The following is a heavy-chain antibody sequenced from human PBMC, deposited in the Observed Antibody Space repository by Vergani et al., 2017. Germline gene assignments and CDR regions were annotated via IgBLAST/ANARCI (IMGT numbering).Heavy chain of an antibody. CDR2: IIPIFGTA. J-gene: IGHJ6*02. Sequence: QVQLVQSGAEVKKPGSSVKVSCKASGGTFSSYAISWVRQAPGQGLEWMGGIIPIFGTANYAQKFQGRVTITADESTSTAYMELSSLRSEDTAVYYCARDSGYCSSTICSEDYYYYGMDVWGQGTTVTVSS. V-gene: IGHV1-69*12. CDR1: GGTFSSYA. D-gene: IGHD2-2*01. CDR3: ARDSGYCSSTICSEDYYYYGMDV.